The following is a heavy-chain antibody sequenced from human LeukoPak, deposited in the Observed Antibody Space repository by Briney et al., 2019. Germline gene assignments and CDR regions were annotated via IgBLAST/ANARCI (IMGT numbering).Heavy chain of an antibody. V-gene: IGHV3-9*01. D-gene: IGHD3-10*01. CDR3: ARSSDGSGKYYFDY. J-gene: IGHJ4*02. Sequence: GGSLRLSCAASGFTFDDYAMHWVRQAPGKGLEWVSGISWNSGSIGYADSVKGRFTISRDNAKNSLYLQMNSLRAEDTALYHCARSSDGSGKYYFDYWGQGTLVTVSS. CDR1: GFTFDDYA. CDR2: ISWNSGSI.